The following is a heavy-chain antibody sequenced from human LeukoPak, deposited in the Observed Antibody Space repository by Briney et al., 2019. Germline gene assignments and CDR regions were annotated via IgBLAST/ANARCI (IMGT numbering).Heavy chain of an antibody. Sequence: GESLKISCKGSGYSFTSYWIGWVRQMPWKGLEWMGIIYPGDSDTRYSPSFQGQVTTSADKSISTAYYCARWAYDILSAYYFDYWGQGTLVTVSS. V-gene: IGHV5-51*01. J-gene: IGHJ4*02. D-gene: IGHD3-9*01. CDR1: GYSFTSYW. CDR3: Y. CDR2: IYPGDSDT.